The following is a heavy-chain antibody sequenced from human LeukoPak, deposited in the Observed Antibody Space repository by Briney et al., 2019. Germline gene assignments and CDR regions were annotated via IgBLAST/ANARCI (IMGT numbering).Heavy chain of an antibody. CDR3: ARGYCSGGSCYTGLDY. Sequence: GASVKVYCKASGYTFTSYGISWVRQAPGQGLEWMGWISAYNGNTNYAQKLQGRVTMTTDTSTSTAYMELSSLRSEDTAVYYCARGYCSGGSCYTGLDYWGQGTLVTVSS. V-gene: IGHV1-18*01. CDR2: ISAYNGNT. J-gene: IGHJ4*02. CDR1: GYTFTSYG. D-gene: IGHD2-15*01.